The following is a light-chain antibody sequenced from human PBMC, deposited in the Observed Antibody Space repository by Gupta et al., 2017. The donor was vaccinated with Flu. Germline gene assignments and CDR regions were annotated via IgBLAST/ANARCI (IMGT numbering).Light chain of an antibody. Sequence: DIQLTQSPSFLSASVGDRVTITCRASQGISSYLAWYQQKPGKAPKLLIYAASTLQSGVPSRFSGSGSGTEFTLTISSRQPEDFATYYCQQLNSYPSITFGQGTXLEIK. CDR1: QGISSY. CDR3: QQLNSYPSIT. J-gene: IGKJ5*01. V-gene: IGKV1-9*01. CDR2: AAS.